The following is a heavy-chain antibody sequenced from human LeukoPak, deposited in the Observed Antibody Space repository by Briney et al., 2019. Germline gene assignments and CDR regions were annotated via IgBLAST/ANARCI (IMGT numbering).Heavy chain of an antibody. CDR3: ARGQDIVVVPAARTNYYYDYGMDV. V-gene: IGHV3-9*01. J-gene: IGHJ6*02. D-gene: IGHD2-2*01. Sequence: GRSLRLSCAASGFTFDDYAMHWVRQAPGKGLEWVSGISWNSGSIGYADSVKGRFTISRDTAKNSLYLQINSLRAEDTAVYFCARGQDIVVVPAARTNYYYDYGMDVWGQGTTVTVSS. CDR2: ISWNSGSI. CDR1: GFTFDDYA.